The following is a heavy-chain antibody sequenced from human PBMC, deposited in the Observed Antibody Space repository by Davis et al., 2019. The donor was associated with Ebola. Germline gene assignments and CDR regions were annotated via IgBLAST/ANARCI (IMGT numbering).Heavy chain of an antibody. CDR2: INPSGGST. Sequence: ASVKVSCKASGYTFTSYYMHWVRQAPGQGLEWMGIINPSGGSTSYAQKFQGRVTMTRDTSTSSVYMELSSLRSEDTAVYYCARGYGDYPYYYGMDVWGKGTTVTVSS. CDR1: GYTFTSYY. D-gene: IGHD4-17*01. CDR3: ARGYGDYPYYYGMDV. J-gene: IGHJ6*04. V-gene: IGHV1-46*01.